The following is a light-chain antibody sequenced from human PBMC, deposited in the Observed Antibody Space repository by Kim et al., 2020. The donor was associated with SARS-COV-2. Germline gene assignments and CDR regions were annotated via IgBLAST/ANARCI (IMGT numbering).Light chain of an antibody. Sequence: IVLTQSPAILSVSPGKRVTLSCRASQTVSSNLAWYQQQGGQAPRRLIYGACTRATGIPARFSGSGSGTELTLTISSLQSEDFAVYYCQEEKKWAAMYTFGKGKKVEIK. CDR1: QTVSSN. CDR2: GAC. CDR3: QEEKKWAAMYT. V-gene: IGKV3-15*01. J-gene: IGKJ2*01.